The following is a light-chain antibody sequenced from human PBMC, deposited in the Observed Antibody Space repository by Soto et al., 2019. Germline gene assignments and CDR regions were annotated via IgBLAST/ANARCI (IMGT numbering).Light chain of an antibody. CDR1: QSVSSY. J-gene: IGKJ5*01. Sequence: EIVLTQSPATLSLSPGERATLSCRASQSVSSYLAWYQQKPGQAPRLLISHASNRATGIPARFSGSGSGTDVTLTISSPRPEDFAVYYCQQRSNWPPITFGQGTRLEIK. V-gene: IGKV3-11*01. CDR2: HAS. CDR3: QQRSNWPPIT.